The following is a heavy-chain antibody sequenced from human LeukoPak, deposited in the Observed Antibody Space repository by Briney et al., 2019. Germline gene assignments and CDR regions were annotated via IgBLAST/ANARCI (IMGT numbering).Heavy chain of an antibody. CDR1: GFTFSSCG. J-gene: IGHJ3*02. CDR2: IRYDGRNK. Sequence: GGSLRLSCAASGFTFSSCGMHWVRQAPGKGLEWVAFIRYDGRNKYYADSVKGRSTISRDNSKNTLYLQMNSLRAEDTAVYYCAKGPIYDILTGWRKTHNAFDIWGQGTMVTVSS. V-gene: IGHV3-30*02. CDR3: AKGPIYDILTGWRKTHNAFDI. D-gene: IGHD3-9*01.